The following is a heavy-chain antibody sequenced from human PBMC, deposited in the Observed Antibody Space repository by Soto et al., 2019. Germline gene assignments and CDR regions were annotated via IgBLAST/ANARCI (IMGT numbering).Heavy chain of an antibody. J-gene: IGHJ4*02. D-gene: IGHD3-22*01. V-gene: IGHV4-30-4*01. CDR3: ARKYYDSSGYYEAYFDY. Sequence: SETLSLTCTVSGGSISSGDYYWSWIRQPPGKGLEWIGYIYYSGSTYYNPSLKSRVTISVDTSKNQFSLKLSSVTAADTAVYYCARKYYDSSGYYEAYFDYWGQGTLVTVSS. CDR2: IYYSGST. CDR1: GGSISSGDYY.